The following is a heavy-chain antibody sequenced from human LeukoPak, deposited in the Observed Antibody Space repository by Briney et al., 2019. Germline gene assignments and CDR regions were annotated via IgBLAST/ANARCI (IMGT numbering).Heavy chain of an antibody. V-gene: IGHV4-31*01. D-gene: IGHD3-10*01. Sequence: SQTLSLTCTVSGGSISSGGYYWSWIRQHPGKGLEWIGYIYYSGSTYYTPSINSPVTISVDTSKNQSSPKLSSMAAAGTAVYYCASSRPARFAKFFPFDPWGHGALVTVSS. CDR1: GGSISSGGYY. J-gene: IGHJ5*02. CDR3: ASSRPARFAKFFPFDP. CDR2: IYYSGST.